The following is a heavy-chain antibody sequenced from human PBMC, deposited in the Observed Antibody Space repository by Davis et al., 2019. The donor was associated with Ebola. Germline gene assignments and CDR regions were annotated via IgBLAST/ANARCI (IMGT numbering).Heavy chain of an antibody. CDR1: GGSISSSSYY. CDR3: ARGIGLSAFDI. J-gene: IGHJ3*02. CDR2: IYYSGST. V-gene: IGHV4-39*07. Sequence: SETLSLTCTVSGGSISSSSYYWGWIRQPPGKGLEWIGYIYYSGSTNYNPSLKSRLTISIDTSKNQFSLKLSSVTAADTAVYYCARGIGLSAFDIWGQGTMVTVSS. D-gene: IGHD2-2*03.